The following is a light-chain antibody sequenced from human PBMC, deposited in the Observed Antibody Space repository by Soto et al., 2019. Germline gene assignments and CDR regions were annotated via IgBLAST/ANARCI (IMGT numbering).Light chain of an antibody. CDR1: SSDVGGYNY. Sequence: QSALTQPASVSGSPGQSITISCTGTSSDVGGYNYVSWYQQHPGKAPKLMIYEVSNRPSGVSNRFSGSKSGNTASLTISGLQAEDEADNYCSSYTSSRTMVFGGGTKVTV. J-gene: IGLJ2*01. CDR3: SSYTSSRTMV. V-gene: IGLV2-14*01. CDR2: EVS.